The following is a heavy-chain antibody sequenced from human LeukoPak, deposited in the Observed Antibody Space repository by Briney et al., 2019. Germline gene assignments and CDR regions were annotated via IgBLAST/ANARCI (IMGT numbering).Heavy chain of an antibody. CDR2: IYYSGST. V-gene: IGHV4-59*01. D-gene: IGHD2-8*01. J-gene: IGHJ4*02. CDR3: ARTPYCTNGVCYGFDY. CDR1: GGSISSYY. Sequence: SETLSLTCTASGGSISSYYWSWIRQPPGKGLEWIGYIYYSGSTNYNPSLKSRVTISVDTSKNQFSLKLSSVTAAVTAVYYCARTPYCTNGVCYGFDYWGQGTLVTVSS.